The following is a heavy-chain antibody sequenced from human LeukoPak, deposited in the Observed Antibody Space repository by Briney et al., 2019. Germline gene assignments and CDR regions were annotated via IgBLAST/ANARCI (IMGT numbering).Heavy chain of an antibody. Sequence: RSGGSLRLSCAASGFTFSSYGMHWVRQAPGKGLEWVAVISYDGSNKYYADSVKGRFTISRDNSKNTLYLQMNSLRAEDTAVYYCAKLIPTPLSPSDYWGQGTLVTVSS. D-gene: IGHD3-10*01. CDR1: GFTFSSYG. V-gene: IGHV3-30*18. J-gene: IGHJ4*02. CDR2: ISYDGSNK. CDR3: AKLIPTPLSPSDY.